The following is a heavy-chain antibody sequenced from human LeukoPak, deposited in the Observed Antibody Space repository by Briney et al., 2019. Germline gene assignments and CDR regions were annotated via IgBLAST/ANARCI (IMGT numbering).Heavy chain of an antibody. CDR2: ISYDGSNK. V-gene: IGHV3-30*18. D-gene: IGHD6-13*01. CDR3: AKDMYSSSWYYFDY. J-gene: IGHJ4*02. CDR1: GFTFSSYG. Sequence: PGGSLRLSCAASGFTFSSYGMHWVRQAPGKGLEWVAVISYDGSNKYYADSVKGRFTISRDNSKSTLYLQMNSLRAEDTAVYYCAKDMYSSSWYYFDYWGRGTLVTVSS.